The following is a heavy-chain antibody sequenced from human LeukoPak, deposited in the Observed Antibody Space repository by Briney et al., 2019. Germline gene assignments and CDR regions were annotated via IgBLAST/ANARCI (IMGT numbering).Heavy chain of an antibody. J-gene: IGHJ4*02. V-gene: IGHV3-30*02. CDR2: VHYGGSNK. CDR1: GFTFSSYG. CDR3: VRDGCGYAMWD. Sequence: GGSLRLSCAASGFTFSSYGMHWVRQAPGKGLEWVAFVHYGGSNKYYADSVKGRFAISRDNSKNTLYLQMNSLRAEDTAVYYCVRDGCGYAMWDWGQGTLVTVSS. D-gene: IGHD5-12*01.